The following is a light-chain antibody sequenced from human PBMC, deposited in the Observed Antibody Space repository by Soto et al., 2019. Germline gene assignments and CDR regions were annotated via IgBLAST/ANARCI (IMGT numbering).Light chain of an antibody. Sequence: EIVMTQSPATLSVSPGERATLSCRASQRISTNLAWYQQKPGQAPRLLIYGASTRATGIPARFSGSGSETEFTLTISSLQSEDFAVSYCQHYNNWPPYTFGQGTKVDIK. CDR1: QRISTN. V-gene: IGKV3-15*01. CDR2: GAS. CDR3: QHYNNWPPYT. J-gene: IGKJ2*01.